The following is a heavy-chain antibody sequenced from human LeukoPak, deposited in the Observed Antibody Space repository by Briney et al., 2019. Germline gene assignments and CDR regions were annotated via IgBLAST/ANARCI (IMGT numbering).Heavy chain of an antibody. CDR3: ARDPIAVAGFDY. Sequence: ASETLSLTCTVSGGSISSYYWSWIRQPPGKGLEWIGYIYYSGSTNYNPSLKSRVTISVDTSKNQFSLKLSSVTAADTAVYYCARDPIAVAGFDYWGQGTLVTVSS. CDR2: IYYSGST. J-gene: IGHJ4*02. D-gene: IGHD6-19*01. CDR1: GGSISSYY. V-gene: IGHV4-59*12.